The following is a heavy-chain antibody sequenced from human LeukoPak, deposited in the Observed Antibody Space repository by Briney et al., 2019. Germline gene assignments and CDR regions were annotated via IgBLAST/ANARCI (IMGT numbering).Heavy chain of an antibody. Sequence: GGSLRLSCAASGFAFSNYNMNWVRQAPGKGLEWVSYISSSSHSIYYADSVKGRFTISRDNAKNSLYLQMNSLRAEDTAVYYCAKGAPGYRSGWYHLAWFDPWGQGTLVTVSS. D-gene: IGHD6-19*01. V-gene: IGHV3-48*04. J-gene: IGHJ5*02. CDR3: AKGAPGYRSGWYHLAWFDP. CDR2: ISSSSHSI. CDR1: GFAFSNYN.